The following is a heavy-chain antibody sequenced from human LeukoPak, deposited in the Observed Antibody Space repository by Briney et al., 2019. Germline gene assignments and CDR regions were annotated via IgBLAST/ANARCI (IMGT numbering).Heavy chain of an antibody. Sequence: GASVKVSCKASGGTFSSYAISWVRQAPGQGLEWMGGIIPIFGTANYAQKFQGRVTITADESTSTAYMELSSLRSEDTAVYYCARGGNYYDSSGYPYWGQGTLVTVSS. D-gene: IGHD3-22*01. CDR1: GGTFSSYA. CDR3: ARGGNYYDSSGYPY. V-gene: IGHV1-69*13. J-gene: IGHJ4*02. CDR2: IIPIFGTA.